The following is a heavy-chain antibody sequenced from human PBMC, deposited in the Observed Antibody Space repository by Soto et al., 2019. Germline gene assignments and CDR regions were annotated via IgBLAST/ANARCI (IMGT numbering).Heavy chain of an antibody. CDR1: GDTFNFYS. CDR3: AISYVSGYRAFDY. CDR2: VNPIVSMS. V-gene: IGHV1-69*04. J-gene: IGHJ4*02. D-gene: IGHD3-10*01. Sequence: QVQLVQSGAEVKRPGSSVKVSCKASGDTFNFYSINWVRQAPGLGLEWMGRVNPIVSMSNYAQRFQGRVTMSADNSTSTAYMELSGLISEDTAIYYCAISYVSGYRAFDYWGQGALVTVSS.